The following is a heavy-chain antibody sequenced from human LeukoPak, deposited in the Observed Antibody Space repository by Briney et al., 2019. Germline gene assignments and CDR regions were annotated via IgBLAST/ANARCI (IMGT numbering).Heavy chain of an antibody. J-gene: IGHJ4*02. V-gene: IGHV3-21*01. Sequence: GGSLRLSCAASGFTFSSYSMNWVRQAPGKGLEWVSSITSSSSYIYYADSVKGRFTISRDNAKNSLYLQVNSLRAEDTAVYYCARAFNYDWWYFDYWGQGTLVTVSS. CDR1: GFTFSSYS. D-gene: IGHD3-22*01. CDR2: ITSSSSYI. CDR3: ARAFNYDWWYFDY.